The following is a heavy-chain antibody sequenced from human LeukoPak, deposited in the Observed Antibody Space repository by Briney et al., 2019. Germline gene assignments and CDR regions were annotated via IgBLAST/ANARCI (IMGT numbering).Heavy chain of an antibody. D-gene: IGHD3-3*01. CDR1: GGSISSGDYY. Sequence: SETLSLTCTVSGGSISSGDYYWSWIRQPPGKGLEWIGYIYYSGSTYYNPSLKSRVTISVDTSKNQFSLKLSSVTAADTAVYYCARGVGTYHDFWSGYYRAVRWFDPWGQGTLVTVSS. CDR3: ARGVGTYHDFWSGYYRAVRWFDP. CDR2: IYYSGST. V-gene: IGHV4-30-4*08. J-gene: IGHJ5*02.